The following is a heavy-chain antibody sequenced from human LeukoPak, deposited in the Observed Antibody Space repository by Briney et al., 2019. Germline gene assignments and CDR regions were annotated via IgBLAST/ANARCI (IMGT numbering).Heavy chain of an antibody. CDR1: GGSISSYY. V-gene: IGHV4-59*01. CDR2: IYYSGST. CDR3: ARDKAPEGFDP. D-gene: IGHD1-14*01. J-gene: IGHJ5*02. Sequence: PSETLSLTCTVPGGSISSYYWSWVRQPPGKGLEWIGYIYYSGSTNYNPSLKSRVTISVDTSKNQFSLKLSSVTAADTAVYYCARDKAPEGFDPWGQGTLVTVSS.